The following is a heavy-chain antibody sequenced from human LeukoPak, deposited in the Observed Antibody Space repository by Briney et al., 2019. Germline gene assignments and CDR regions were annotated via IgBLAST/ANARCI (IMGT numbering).Heavy chain of an antibody. V-gene: IGHV4-59*01. CDR3: ARAGTDEGWFDP. J-gene: IGHJ5*02. D-gene: IGHD1-1*01. CDR2: IYYSGST. CDR1: GGSISSYY. Sequence: SETLSLTCTASGGSISSYYWSWIRQPPGKGLEWIGYIYYSGSTNYNPSLKSRVTISVDTSKNQFSLKLSSVTAADTAVYYCARAGTDEGWFDPWGQGTLVTVSS.